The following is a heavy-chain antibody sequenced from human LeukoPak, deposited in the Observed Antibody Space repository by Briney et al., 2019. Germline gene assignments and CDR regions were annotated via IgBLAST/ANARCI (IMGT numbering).Heavy chain of an antibody. Sequence: GGSLRLSCAASGFTFSSYGMHWVRQASGKGLEWVAVIWYDGSNKYYADSVKGRFTISRDNSKNTLYLQMNSLRAEDTAVYYCARGKGDAYRDAFDIWGQGTMVTVSS. CDR1: GFTFSSYG. D-gene: IGHD2-21*02. J-gene: IGHJ3*02. CDR2: IWYDGSNK. CDR3: ARGKGDAYRDAFDI. V-gene: IGHV3-33*01.